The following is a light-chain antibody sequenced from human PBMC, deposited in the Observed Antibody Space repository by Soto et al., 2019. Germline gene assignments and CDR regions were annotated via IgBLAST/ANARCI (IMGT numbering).Light chain of an antibody. J-gene: IGKJ1*01. Sequence: EIVLTQSPGTLSLFPGERATLSCRASQSVSSSYLAWYQQKPGQAPRLLIYGASSRATGIPDRFSGSGSGTDFTLTISRLEPEDFAVYYCQQYGSSPRAFSQGTKVEIK. CDR3: QQYGSSPRA. CDR2: GAS. V-gene: IGKV3-20*01. CDR1: QSVSSSY.